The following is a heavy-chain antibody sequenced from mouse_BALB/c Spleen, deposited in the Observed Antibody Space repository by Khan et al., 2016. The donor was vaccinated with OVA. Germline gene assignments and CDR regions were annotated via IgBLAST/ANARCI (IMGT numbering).Heavy chain of an antibody. CDR3: TRIFDDYYYFDY. Sequence: EVQLQESGPGLVKPSQSLSLTCTVAGYSITSDYAWNWIRQFPGNRLEWMGFISYSGTTYYNPSLKSRISITRDTSKNQFFLQLSSVTTDDTATYCCTRIFDDYYYFDYWGQGTTLTVSS. CDR1: GYSITSDYA. CDR2: ISYSGTT. J-gene: IGHJ2*01. V-gene: IGHV3-2*02. D-gene: IGHD2-3*01.